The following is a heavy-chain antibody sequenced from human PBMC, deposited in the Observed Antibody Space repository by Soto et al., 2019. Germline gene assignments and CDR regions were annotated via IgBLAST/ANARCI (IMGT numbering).Heavy chain of an antibody. CDR3: AGEGLTGTTGFYYYYYGMDV. J-gene: IGHJ6*02. Sequence: SVKVSCKASGGTFSSYAISWVRQAPGQGLEWMGGIIPIFGTANYAQKFQGRVTITADKSTSTAYMELSSLRSEDTAVYYCAGEGLTGTTGFYYYYYGMDVWGQGTTVTVSS. D-gene: IGHD1-7*01. V-gene: IGHV1-69*06. CDR1: GGTFSSYA. CDR2: IIPIFGTA.